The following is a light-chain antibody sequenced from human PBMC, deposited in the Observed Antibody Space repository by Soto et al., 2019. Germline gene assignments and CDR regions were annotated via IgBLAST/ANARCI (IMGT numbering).Light chain of an antibody. CDR1: QSVSRN. Sequence: EIVLTQSPATLCLSPGERATLSCRASQSVSRNLAWYQQKPGQAPRLLIYDASNRATGIPARFSGSGSVTDFTLTISSLEPEDFAIYYCQQRDYWQVTFGQGTRLEIK. CDR3: QQRDYWQVT. J-gene: IGKJ5*01. V-gene: IGKV3-11*01. CDR2: DAS.